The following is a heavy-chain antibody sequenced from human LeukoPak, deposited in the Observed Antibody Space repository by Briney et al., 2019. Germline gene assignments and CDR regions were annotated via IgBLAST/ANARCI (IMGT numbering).Heavy chain of an antibody. Sequence: PGGSLRLSCAASGFTFSSYAMHWVRQAPGKGLEWVAVISYDGSNKYYADSVEGRFTISRDNAKNTLYLQMNSLRAEDTAVYYCVRETTVITLYGMDVWGQGTTVTVSS. J-gene: IGHJ6*02. CDR2: ISYDGSNK. D-gene: IGHD4-17*01. CDR1: GFTFSSYA. V-gene: IGHV3-30-3*01. CDR3: VRETTVITLYGMDV.